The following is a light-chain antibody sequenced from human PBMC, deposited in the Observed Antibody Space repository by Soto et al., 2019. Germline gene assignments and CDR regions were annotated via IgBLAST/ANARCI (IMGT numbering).Light chain of an antibody. J-gene: IGKJ4*01. V-gene: IGKV1-39*01. CDR3: QQSYSRPPT. CDR1: QSITSF. CDR2: GAS. Sequence: DIQMTQSPSSLSASVGDIITITCRASQSITSFLNWYQQKPGRAPKLLIYGASSLQSGVPSRFSGSRSGTDFAITITSLQPEDFATYYCQQSYSRPPTLGGGTKVDI.